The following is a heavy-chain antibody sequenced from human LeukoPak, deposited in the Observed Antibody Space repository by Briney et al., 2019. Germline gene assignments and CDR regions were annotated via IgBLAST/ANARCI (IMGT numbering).Heavy chain of an antibody. CDR1: GFTFSYYN. Sequence: PGGSLRLSCAASGFTFSYYNMNWVRQAPGKGLEWVSSISSSSGYIYYADSVKGRFSISRDDSKNTLFLDMSNLRVEDTALYYCARDLSAAFDFWGQGVLVTVSS. CDR2: ISSSSGYI. V-gene: IGHV3-21*06. CDR3: ARDLSAAFDF. J-gene: IGHJ4*02. D-gene: IGHD6-25*01.